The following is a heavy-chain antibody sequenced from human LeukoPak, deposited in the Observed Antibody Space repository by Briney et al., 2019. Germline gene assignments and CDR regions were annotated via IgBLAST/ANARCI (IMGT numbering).Heavy chain of an antibody. CDR2: IYYSGTT. CDR1: GGSISSYY. CDR3: ARSRPGAVFIIDSLDS. D-gene: IGHD3-3*01. J-gene: IGHJ4*02. V-gene: IGHV4-59*08. Sequence: SETLSLTCTVSGGSISSYYWSWIRQPPGKGLEWIGYIYYSGTTHYNPSLKSRVTMSADTSKNQLSLKLTSVTAADTAVYYCARSRPGAVFIIDSLDSWGQGTLVTVSS.